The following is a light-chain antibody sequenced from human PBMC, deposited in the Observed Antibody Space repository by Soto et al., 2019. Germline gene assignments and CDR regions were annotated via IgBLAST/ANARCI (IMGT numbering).Light chain of an antibody. CDR2: KAS. Sequence: DTQMTQSPSTLSASVGDRVTITCRASQSISSWVAWYQQKPGKAPKLLIFKASILQPGVPSRFSGSGSGAEFPHTVICLQPEDCATYFCQQYASYASLTFGGGTTVEIK. CDR1: QSISSW. J-gene: IGKJ4*02. V-gene: IGKV1-5*03. CDR3: QQYASYASLT.